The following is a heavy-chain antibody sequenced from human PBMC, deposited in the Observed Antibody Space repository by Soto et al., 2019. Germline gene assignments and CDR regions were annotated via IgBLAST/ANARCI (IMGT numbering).Heavy chain of an antibody. D-gene: IGHD3-16*01. V-gene: IGHV4-31*03. Sequence: LSLTCTVSGGSISSGGYYWSWIRQHPGKGLEWIGYIYYSGSTYYNPSLKSRVTISVDTSKNQFSLKLSSVTAADTAVYYCARDRGPLGYFDYWGQGTLVTVS. J-gene: IGHJ4*02. CDR3: ARDRGPLGYFDY. CDR1: GGSISSGGYY. CDR2: IYYSGST.